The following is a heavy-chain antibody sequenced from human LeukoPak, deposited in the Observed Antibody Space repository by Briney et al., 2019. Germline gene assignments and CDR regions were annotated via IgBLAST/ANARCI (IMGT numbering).Heavy chain of an antibody. Sequence: GGSLRLSCAASGFTFSSYWMSWVRQAPGKGLEWVANIKQDGSEKYYVDSVKGRFTISRDNAKNSLYLQMSSLRAEDTAVYYCACYYDSSGYYYGVDYWGQGTLVTVSS. V-gene: IGHV3-7*01. CDR2: IKQDGSEK. J-gene: IGHJ4*02. D-gene: IGHD3-22*01. CDR3: ACYYDSSGYYYGVDY. CDR1: GFTFSSYW.